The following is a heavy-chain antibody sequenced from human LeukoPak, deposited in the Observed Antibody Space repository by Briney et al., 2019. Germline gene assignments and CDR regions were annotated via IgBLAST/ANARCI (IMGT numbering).Heavy chain of an antibody. Sequence: ASVTVSCKASGYTFTGYYMHWVRQAPGQGLEWMGWINPNSGGTNYAQKFQGRVTMTRDTSISTAYMELSRLRSDDTAVYYCARDLRVRDSSCQAYWGQGTLVTVSS. CDR2: INPNSGGT. CDR1: GYTFTGYY. D-gene: IGHD6-13*01. CDR3: ARDLRVRDSSCQAY. J-gene: IGHJ4*02. V-gene: IGHV1-2*02.